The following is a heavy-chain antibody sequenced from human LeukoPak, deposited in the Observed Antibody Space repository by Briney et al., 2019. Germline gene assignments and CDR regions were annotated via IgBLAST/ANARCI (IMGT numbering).Heavy chain of an antibody. D-gene: IGHD1-26*01. V-gene: IGHV3-23*01. CDR2: ISGGGGST. CDR1: GFTFTSYS. CDR3: AKGGKWDVTPFDY. Sequence: GGSLRLSCAASGFTFTSYSMNWVRQAPGKGLEWVSTISGGGGSTYYADSVKDRFTISRDNSKNTLYLQVNSLRAEDTAVYYCAKGGKWDVTPFDYWGQGTLVTVSS. J-gene: IGHJ4*02.